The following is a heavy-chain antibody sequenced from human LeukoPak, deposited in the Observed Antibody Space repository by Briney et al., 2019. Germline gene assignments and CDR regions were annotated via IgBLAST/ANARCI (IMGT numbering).Heavy chain of an antibody. Sequence: SETLSLTCTVSGGSISSYYWSWIRQPPGKGLEWIGSIYYSGSTYYNPSPKSRVTISVDTSKNQFSLKLSSVTAADTAVYYCASFRKSSADFDYWGQGTLVTVSS. CDR1: GGSISSYY. V-gene: IGHV4-59*12. J-gene: IGHJ4*02. CDR3: ASFRKSSADFDY. CDR2: IYYSGST.